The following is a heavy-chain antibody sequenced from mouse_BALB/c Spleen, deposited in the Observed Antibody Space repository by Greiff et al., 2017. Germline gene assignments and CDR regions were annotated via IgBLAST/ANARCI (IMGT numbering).Heavy chain of an antibody. Sequence: EVHLVESGGGLVQPGGSRKLSCAASGFTFSSFGMHWVRQAPEKGLEWVATISDGGSYTYYPDSVKGRFTISRDNAKNNLYLQMSSLKSEDTAMYYCARDLFAYWGQGTLVTVSA. V-gene: IGHV5-4*02. CDR1: GFTFSSFG. J-gene: IGHJ3*01. CDR2: ISDGGSYT. CDR3: ARDLFAY.